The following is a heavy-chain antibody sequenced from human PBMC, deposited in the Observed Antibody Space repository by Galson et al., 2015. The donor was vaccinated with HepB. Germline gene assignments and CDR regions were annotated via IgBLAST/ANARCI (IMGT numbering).Heavy chain of an antibody. Sequence: SLRLSCAASGFTFSSYAMSWVRRAPGKGLEWVSAISGSGGSTYYADSVKGRFTISRDNSKNTLYLQMNSLRAEDTAVYYCAKVPYDSSGYYYFDYWGQGTLVTVSS. V-gene: IGHV3-23*01. CDR1: GFTFSSYA. D-gene: IGHD3-22*01. CDR3: AKVPYDSSGYYYFDY. CDR2: ISGSGGST. J-gene: IGHJ4*02.